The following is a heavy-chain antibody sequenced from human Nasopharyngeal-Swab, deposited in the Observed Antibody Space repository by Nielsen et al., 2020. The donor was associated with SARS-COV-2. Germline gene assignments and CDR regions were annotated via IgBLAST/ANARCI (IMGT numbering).Heavy chain of an antibody. J-gene: IGHJ6*02. D-gene: IGHD6-13*01. CDR1: GFIFRCYW. Sequence: GGSLSLSCAASGFIFRCYWMHWVRAAPGKGLVWVSRIKSDESSTSYADSVKGRFTISRDNAKNTLFLQMNSLRAEDTAVYYCARESIAAAGPGMDVWGQGTTVTVSS. CDR2: IKSDESST. V-gene: IGHV3-74*01. CDR3: ARESIAAAGPGMDV.